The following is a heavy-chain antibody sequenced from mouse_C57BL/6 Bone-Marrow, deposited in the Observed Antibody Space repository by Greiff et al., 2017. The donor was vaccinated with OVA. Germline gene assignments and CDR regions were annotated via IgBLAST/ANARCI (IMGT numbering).Heavy chain of an antibody. V-gene: IGHV1-50*01. Sequence: QVQLQQPGAELVKPGASVKLSCKASGYTFTSYWMQWVKQRPGQGLEWIGEIDPSDSYTNYNQTFKGQATLTVDTSSSTAYMQVSSLTSEDSAVDYCARRRGPYYFDYWGQGTTLTVSS. CDR1: GYTFTSYW. J-gene: IGHJ2*01. CDR2: IDPSDSYT. CDR3: ARRRGPYYFDY.